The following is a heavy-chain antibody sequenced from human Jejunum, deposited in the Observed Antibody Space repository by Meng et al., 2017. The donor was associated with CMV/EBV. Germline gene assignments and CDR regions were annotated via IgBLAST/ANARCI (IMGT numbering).Heavy chain of an antibody. CDR3: ARYNGNYED. Sequence: SCKASRYTFSNSALHWVRQAPGQRLGWMGWIDGGSGNTKYSQNFQGRVTITRDTSATTVYMEVSSLRSEDTAVYYCARYNGNYEDWGQGTLVTVSS. CDR1: RYTFSNSA. V-gene: IGHV1-3*01. D-gene: IGHD1-26*01. J-gene: IGHJ4*02. CDR2: IDGGSGNT.